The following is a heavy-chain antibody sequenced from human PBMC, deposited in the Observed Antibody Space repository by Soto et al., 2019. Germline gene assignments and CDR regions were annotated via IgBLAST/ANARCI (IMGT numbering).Heavy chain of an antibody. D-gene: IGHD2-2*03. CDR2: ISSNGGST. CDR1: GFTFSSYA. CDR3: VKDGYCSSTSCRRVWFDP. Sequence: GGSLRLSCSASGFTFSSYAMHWVRQAPGKGLEYVSAISSNGGSTYYADSVKGRFTISRDNSKNTLYLQMSSLRAEDTAVYYCVKDGYCSSTSCRRVWFDPWGQGTLVTVSS. V-gene: IGHV3-64D*06. J-gene: IGHJ5*02.